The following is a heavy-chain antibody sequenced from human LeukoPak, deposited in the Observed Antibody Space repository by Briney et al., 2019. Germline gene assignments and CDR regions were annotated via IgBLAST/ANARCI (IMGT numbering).Heavy chain of an antibody. CDR3: ARSYSGFDDAFDI. Sequence: PSETLSLTCTVSGGSISSSSYYWGWIRQPPGKGLEWIVSIYYSGSTYYNPSLKSRVTISVDTSKNQFSLKLSSVTAADTAVYYSARSYSGFDDAFDIWGQGTMVTVSS. J-gene: IGHJ3*02. D-gene: IGHD1-26*01. CDR2: IYYSGST. V-gene: IGHV4-39*01. CDR1: GGSISSSSYY.